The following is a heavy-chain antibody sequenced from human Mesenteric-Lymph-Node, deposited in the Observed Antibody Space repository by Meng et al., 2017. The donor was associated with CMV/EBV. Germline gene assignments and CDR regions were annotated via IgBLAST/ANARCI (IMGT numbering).Heavy chain of an antibody. J-gene: IGHJ2*01. CDR2: IYYSGST. V-gene: IGHV4-61*05. CDR1: GGSISSSSYY. CDR3: ARGPDYDFWSGYFRPLWYFDL. D-gene: IGHD3-3*01. Sequence: SETLSLTCTVSGGSISSSSYYWGWIRQPPGKGLEWIGYIYYSGSTNYNPSLKSRVTISVDTSKNQFSLKLSSVTAADTAVYYCARGPDYDFWSGYFRPLWYFDLWGRGTLVTVSS.